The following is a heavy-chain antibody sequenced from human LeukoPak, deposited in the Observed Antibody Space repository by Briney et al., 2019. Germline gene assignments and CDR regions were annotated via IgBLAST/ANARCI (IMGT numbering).Heavy chain of an antibody. V-gene: IGHV3-43D*03. J-gene: IGHJ6*03. CDR1: GFTFDDYA. CDR2: ISWDGGST. CDR3: AKDGGGYYPSYYYYMDV. Sequence: GGSLRLSCAASGFTFDDYAMHWVRRAPGKGLEWVSLISWDGGSTYYADSVKGRFTISRDNSKNSLYLQMNSLRAEDTAVYYCAKDGGGYYPSYYYYMDVWGKGTTVTISS. D-gene: IGHD3-22*01.